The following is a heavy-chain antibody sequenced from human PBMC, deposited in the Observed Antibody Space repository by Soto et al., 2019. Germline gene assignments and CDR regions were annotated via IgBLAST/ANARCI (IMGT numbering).Heavy chain of an antibody. CDR2: INPSGGST. D-gene: IGHD2-15*01. CDR3: ARGLGYCSGGSCYDYYYYGMDV. Sequence: ASVKVSCKASGYTFTSYYMHWVRQAPGQGLEWMGIINPSGGSTSYAQKFQGRVTMTRDTSTSTVYMGLASLSSEDTAVYYCARGLGYCSGGSCYDYYYYGMDVWGQGTTVTVSS. V-gene: IGHV1-46*01. J-gene: IGHJ6*02. CDR1: GYTFTSYY.